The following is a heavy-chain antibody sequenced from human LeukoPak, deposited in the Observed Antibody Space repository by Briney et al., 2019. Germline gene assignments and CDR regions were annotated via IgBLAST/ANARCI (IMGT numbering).Heavy chain of an antibody. CDR1: GGSFSGYY. V-gene: IGHV4-34*01. J-gene: IGHJ4*02. Sequence: SETLSLTCAVYGGSFSGYYWSWIRQPPGKGLEWIGEINHSGSTNYDPSLKSRVTISVDTSKNQFSLKLSSVTAADTAVYYCASGGDYATFDYWGQGTLVTVSS. CDR3: ASGGDYATFDY. D-gene: IGHD4-17*01. CDR2: INHSGST.